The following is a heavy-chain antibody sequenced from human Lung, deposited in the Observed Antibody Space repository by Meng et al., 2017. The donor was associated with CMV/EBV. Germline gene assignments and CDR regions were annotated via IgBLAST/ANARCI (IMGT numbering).Heavy chain of an antibody. CDR1: G. D-gene: IGHD3-22*01. Sequence: GLRLDRQAPGKGLEWVGHIRSRVDGGTTDFSAPVKGRFTFSRHDSNNTLFLQMNSLQAEDTAVYYCATVISYYDSSGNFYTAFDIWGQGTMVTVSS. CDR2: IRSRVDGGTT. CDR3: ATVISYYDSSGNFYTAFDI. V-gene: IGHV3-15*01. J-gene: IGHJ3*02.